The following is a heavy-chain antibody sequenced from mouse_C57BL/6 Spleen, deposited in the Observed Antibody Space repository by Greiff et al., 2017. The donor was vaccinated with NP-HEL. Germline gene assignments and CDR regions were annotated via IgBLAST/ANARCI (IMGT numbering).Heavy chain of an antibody. Sequence: QVQLQQPGAELVKPGASVKREGKEAGENGKREGRSGGKKRTGQGGEGIGDIYPGSGSTNYNEKFKSKATLTVDTSSSTAYMQLSSLTSEDSAVYYCARSGYYGSSYGWYFDVWGTGTTVTVSS. CDR1: GENGKREG. CDR3: ARSGYYGSSYGWYFDV. J-gene: IGHJ1*03. CDR2: IYPGSGST. V-gene: IGHV1-55*01. D-gene: IGHD1-1*01.